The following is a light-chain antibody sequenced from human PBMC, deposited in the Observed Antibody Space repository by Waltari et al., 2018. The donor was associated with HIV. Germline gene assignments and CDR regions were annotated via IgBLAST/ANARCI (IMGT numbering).Light chain of an antibody. CDR1: RSNIGSNN. J-gene: IGLJ2*01. CDR2: SNN. CDR3: SAWDDNVNAL. V-gene: IGLV1-44*01. Sequence: QSVLTQPPSASGTPGQRVTISCSGSRSNIGSNNVNWYQQLPGTAPKLVIYSNNQRPSGVPDRFSGSKSGTSASLAISGLQSEEEADYYCSAWDDNVNALFGGGTRLTVV.